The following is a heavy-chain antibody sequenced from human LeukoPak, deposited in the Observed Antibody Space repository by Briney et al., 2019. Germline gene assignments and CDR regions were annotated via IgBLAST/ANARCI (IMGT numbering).Heavy chain of an antibody. CDR3: AKGASRGAYSSSWYYWFDP. J-gene: IGHJ5*02. V-gene: IGHV3-9*01. D-gene: IGHD6-13*01. CDR1: GFTFDDYA. CDR2: ISWNSGSI. Sequence: GRSLRFSCAASGFTFDDYAMHWVRQAPGKGLEWVSGISWNSGSIGYANSVKGRFTISRGNAKNSLYLQMNSLRAEDTALYYCAKGASRGAYSSSWYYWFDPWGQGTLVTVSS.